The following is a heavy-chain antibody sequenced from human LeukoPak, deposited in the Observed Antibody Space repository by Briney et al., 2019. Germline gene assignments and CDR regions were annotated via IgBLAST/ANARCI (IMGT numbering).Heavy chain of an antibody. J-gene: IGHJ6*02. CDR1: GFTVSSNY. Sequence: GGSLRLSCAASGFTVSSNYMSWVRQAPGKGLEWVSVIYSGGSTYYADSVKGRFTISRDNSKNTLYLQMNSLRAEDTAVYYCARLEASYSSGWYESPDYSGMDVWGQGTTVTVSS. D-gene: IGHD6-19*01. CDR2: IYSGGST. V-gene: IGHV3-66*01. CDR3: ARLEASYSSGWYESPDYSGMDV.